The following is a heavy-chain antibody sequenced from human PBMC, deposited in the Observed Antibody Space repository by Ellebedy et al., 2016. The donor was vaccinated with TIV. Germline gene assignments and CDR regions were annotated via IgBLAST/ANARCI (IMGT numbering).Heavy chain of an antibody. CDR1: GGSVSRYF. J-gene: IGHJ6*03. CDR2: IFTSGSF. CDR3: ARVHCSITTCDYYYMDV. Sequence: SETLSLXXTVSGGSVSRYFWSWIRQPAGKALEWIGRIFTSGSFNYNPSLMRRVTMSVVPSKNQISLRLNSVTTAATAVYYCARVHCSITTCDYYYMDVWGKGTTVTVSS. D-gene: IGHD1-1*01. V-gene: IGHV4-4*07.